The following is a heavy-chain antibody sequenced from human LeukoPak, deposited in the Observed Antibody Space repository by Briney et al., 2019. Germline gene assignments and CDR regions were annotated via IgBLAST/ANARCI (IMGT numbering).Heavy chain of an antibody. J-gene: IGHJ4*02. CDR1: GFTFDDYA. CDR3: AKDPRAYCGGDCYPAY. V-gene: IGHV3-9*01. Sequence: GRSLRLSCAASGFTFDDYAMHWVRQAPGKGLEWVSGISWNSGSIGYADSVKGRFTISRDNSKNSLYLQMNSLRAEDTALYYCAKDPRAYCGGDCYPAYWGQGTLVTVSS. D-gene: IGHD2-21*02. CDR2: ISWNSGSI.